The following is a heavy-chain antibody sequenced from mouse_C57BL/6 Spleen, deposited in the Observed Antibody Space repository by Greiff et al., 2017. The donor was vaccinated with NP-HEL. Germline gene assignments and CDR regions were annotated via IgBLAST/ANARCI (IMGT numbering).Heavy chain of an antibody. J-gene: IGHJ4*01. CDR2: LNPSTGGT. CDR1: GYSFTGYY. Sequence: VQLQQSGPELVKPGASVKISCKASGYSFTGYYMNWVKQSPEKSLEWMGELNPSTGGTTYNQKFKAKATLTVDKSSSTAYMQLKSLTSEASAVYYCASGLKAMDYWGQGTSVTVSS. CDR3: ASGLKAMDY. V-gene: IGHV1-42*01.